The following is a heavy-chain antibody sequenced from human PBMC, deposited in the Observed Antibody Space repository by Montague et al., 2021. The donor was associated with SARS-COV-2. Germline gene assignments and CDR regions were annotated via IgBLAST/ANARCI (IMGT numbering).Heavy chain of an antibody. Sequence: SETLSLTCTVSSGSISSSDYWGWIRQPPGKGLEWIGSTYYSGTTYYNLSLKSRVTISVDTSKKQFSLRVTSVTAADTAVYYCARDVRYYYDQWGQGILVTVSS. CDR3: ARDVRYYYDQ. CDR2: TYYSGTT. J-gene: IGHJ4*02. CDR1: SGSISSSDY. D-gene: IGHD3-10*01. V-gene: IGHV4-39*07.